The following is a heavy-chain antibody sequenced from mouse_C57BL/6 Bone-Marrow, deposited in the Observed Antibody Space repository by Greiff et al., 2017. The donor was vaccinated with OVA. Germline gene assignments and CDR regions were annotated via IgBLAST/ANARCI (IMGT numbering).Heavy chain of an antibody. V-gene: IGHV5-6*01. CDR2: ISSGGSYT. Sequence: DVQLVESGGDLVKPGGSLKLSCAASGFTFSSYGMSWVRQTPDKRLEWVATISSGGSYTYYPDSVKGRFTISRDNAKNTLYLQMSSLKSEDTAMYYCARRWFDYWGQGTLVTVSA. CDR1: GFTFSSYG. J-gene: IGHJ3*01. CDR3: ARRWFDY.